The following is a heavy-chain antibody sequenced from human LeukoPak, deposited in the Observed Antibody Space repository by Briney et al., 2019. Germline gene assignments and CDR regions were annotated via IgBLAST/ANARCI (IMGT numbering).Heavy chain of an antibody. Sequence: GGSLRLSCAASGFTFSSYWMHWVRQAPGKGLVWVSRINSDGSSTSYADSVKGRFTISRDNAKNSLCLQMNSLRAEDTAVYYCALAPWGSLYLVDYWGQGTLVTVSS. V-gene: IGHV3-74*01. J-gene: IGHJ4*02. CDR3: ALAPWGSLYLVDY. D-gene: IGHD7-27*01. CDR2: INSDGSST. CDR1: GFTFSSYW.